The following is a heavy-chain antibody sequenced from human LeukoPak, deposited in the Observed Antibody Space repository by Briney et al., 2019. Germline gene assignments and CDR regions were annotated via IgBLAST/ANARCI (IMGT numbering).Heavy chain of an antibody. J-gene: IGHJ5*02. CDR2: VFLSGST. Sequence: SETLSLACTVSGAPIISTDYHWGCIRQPPGKGLEWLGSVFLSGSTYYNPSLKSRLTISVDMSKNQFSLKLASLTAEDTAVYYCAGHFMLTFGSLQEGWFDPWGQGTLVTVSS. V-gene: IGHV4-39*01. CDR1: GAPIISTDYH. CDR3: AGHFMLTFGSLQEGWFDP. D-gene: IGHD3-16*01.